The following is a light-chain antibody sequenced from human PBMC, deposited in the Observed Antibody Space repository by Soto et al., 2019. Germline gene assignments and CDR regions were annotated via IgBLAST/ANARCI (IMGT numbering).Light chain of an antibody. CDR2: AAS. V-gene: IGKV1-39*01. CDR3: QQYGNSAWT. J-gene: IGKJ1*01. Sequence: DIQMTQSPSTLSASVGDRVTITCGASQSISSYLNWYHQKPGKAPKLLIYAASSLQSGVPSRFSGSGSGTDFTLTISRLEPEDFAVYYCQQYGNSAWTFGQGTKVDIK. CDR1: QSISSY.